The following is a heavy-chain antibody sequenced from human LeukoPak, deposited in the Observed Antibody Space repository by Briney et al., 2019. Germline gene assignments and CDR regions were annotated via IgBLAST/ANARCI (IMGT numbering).Heavy chain of an antibody. Sequence: SETLSLTCTASGGSISSDYWSWIRQPPGKGLEWIAYVSHSGGTDFNPSLKSRVTISVDTSKNQFSLKLSSVTAADTALYYCARGGWYLDYWGQGTLVTVSS. J-gene: IGHJ4*02. V-gene: IGHV4-59*01. D-gene: IGHD6-19*01. CDR2: VSHSGGT. CDR3: ARGGWYLDY. CDR1: GGSISSDY.